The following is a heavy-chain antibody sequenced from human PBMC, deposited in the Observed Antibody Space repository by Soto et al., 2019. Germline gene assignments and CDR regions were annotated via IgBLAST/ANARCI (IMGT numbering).Heavy chain of an antibody. D-gene: IGHD3-16*01. J-gene: IGHJ4*02. CDR1: GYTFTNFG. Sequence: QVHLVQSGAEVKKPGASVKVSCTSSGYTFTNFGISWVRQAPGQALEWMGWISAYNGNTNYAQKFQGRVTMTTDTPTRTAYRELRSLRADDTAVYYCARGGNPIDYWGQGTLVTVSS. CDR2: ISAYNGNT. CDR3: ARGGNPIDY. V-gene: IGHV1-18*01.